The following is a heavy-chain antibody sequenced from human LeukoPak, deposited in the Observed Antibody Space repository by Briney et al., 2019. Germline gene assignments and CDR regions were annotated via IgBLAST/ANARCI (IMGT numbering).Heavy chain of an antibody. J-gene: IGHJ4*02. CDR1: GFTFDDYG. V-gene: IGHV3-20*04. CDR2: INWKGDST. CDR3: ARDSALYCSGGSCTDY. D-gene: IGHD2-15*01. Sequence: PGGSLRLSCAASGFTFDDYGMSWVRQAPGKRLEWVSGINWKGDSTEFADSVKGRFSISRDNAKNSLYLQMNSLRAEDTAVYYCARDSALYCSGGSCTDYWGQGTLVTVSS.